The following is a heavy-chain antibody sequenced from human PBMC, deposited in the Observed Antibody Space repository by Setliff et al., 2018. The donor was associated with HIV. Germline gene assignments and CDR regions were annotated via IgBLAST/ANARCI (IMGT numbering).Heavy chain of an antibody. D-gene: IGHD3-16*01. J-gene: IGHJ5*02. CDR1: GYTFSSYD. V-gene: IGHV1-8*02. Sequence: ASVKVSCKASGYTFSSYDINWVRQATGQGLEWMGWMNTNSGNTGYAQKFQGRVTMTRDTSISTAYMELNNLRSDDTAVYYCATAGGRSWFDPWGPGTLVTVSS. CDR2: MNTNSGNT. CDR3: ATAGGRSWFDP.